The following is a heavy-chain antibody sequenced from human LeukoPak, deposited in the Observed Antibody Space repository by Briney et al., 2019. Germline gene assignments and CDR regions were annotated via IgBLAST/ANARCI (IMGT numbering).Heavy chain of an antibody. CDR2: IWYDGSKK. D-gene: IGHD4-11*01. Sequence: GGSLRLPCAASGFTFGSYGMHWVRQAPGKGLEWVAVIWYDGSKKYYADSVKGRFTISRDDSKNTVYLQMDSLRAEDTVMYYCARDRGDYSDYSDFFDAWGQGTLVTFSS. J-gene: IGHJ4*02. CDR3: ARDRGDYSDYSDFFDA. CDR1: GFTFGSYG. V-gene: IGHV3-33*01.